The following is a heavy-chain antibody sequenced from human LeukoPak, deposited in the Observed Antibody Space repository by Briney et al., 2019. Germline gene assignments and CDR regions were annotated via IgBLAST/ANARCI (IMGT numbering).Heavy chain of an antibody. CDR3: ARSLIGIDVWFDP. Sequence: ASVKLSCKASGYTFTGCYMHLVRQAHAQGMEWMGWINPNSGGTNYAQRFQGRVTMTRDTSISTAYMELSRLRSDGTAVYYCARSLIGIDVWFDPWGQGTLVTVSS. CDR2: INPNSGGT. V-gene: IGHV1-2*02. J-gene: IGHJ5*02. D-gene: IGHD1-14*01. CDR1: GYTFTGCY.